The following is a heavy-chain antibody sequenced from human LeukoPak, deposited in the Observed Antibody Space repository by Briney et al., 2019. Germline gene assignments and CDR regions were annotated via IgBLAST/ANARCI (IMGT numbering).Heavy chain of an antibody. CDR2: IKHSGSI. Sequence: SETLSLTCAVYGGSFSGYYWTWIRQPPGKGLEWIGEIKHSGSINYNPSLKSRVTISVDTSKNQFSLKLSSVTAADTAVYYCARHRRDGSPTQDWGLGILVTVSS. CDR1: GGSFSGYY. J-gene: IGHJ4*02. V-gene: IGHV4-34*01. D-gene: IGHD5-24*01. CDR3: ARHRRDGSPTQD.